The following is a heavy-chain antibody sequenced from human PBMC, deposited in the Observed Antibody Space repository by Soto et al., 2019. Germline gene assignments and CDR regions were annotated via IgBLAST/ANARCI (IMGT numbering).Heavy chain of an antibody. Sequence: SETLSLTCSVSGDSVNRSKYYWTWIRQSPGKGLEWLGYVFYTGITEYNPSLESRISLSLDTSKNQFSLKLTSLTAADTAVYFSVSDTDVHDSRGFYRYFDSWGPGTLVTVSS. J-gene: IGHJ4*02. CDR3: VSDTDVHDSRGFYRYFDS. CDR1: GDSVNRSKYY. CDR2: VFYTGIT. V-gene: IGHV4-61*01. D-gene: IGHD3-16*02.